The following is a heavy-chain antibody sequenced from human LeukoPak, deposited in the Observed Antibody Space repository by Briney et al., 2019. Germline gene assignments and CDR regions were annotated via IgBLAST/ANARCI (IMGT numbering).Heavy chain of an antibody. J-gene: IGHJ6*03. CDR1: GFTFSSYA. CDR3: AKGPRYEVVVPAALFDMDV. V-gene: IGHV3-23*01. CDR2: ISGSGGST. D-gene: IGHD2-2*01. Sequence: PGGSLRLSCAASGFTFSSYAMSWVRQVPGKGLEWVSAISGSGGSTYYADSVKGRFTISRDNSKNTLYLQMNSLRAEDTAVYYCAKGPRYEVVVPAALFDMDVWGKGTTVTFSS.